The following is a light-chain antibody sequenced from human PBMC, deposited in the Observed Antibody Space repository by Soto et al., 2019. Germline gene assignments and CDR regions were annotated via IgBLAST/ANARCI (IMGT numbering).Light chain of an antibody. CDR2: GAS. J-gene: IGKJ1*01. Sequence: EIVLTQSPGTLPLSPGERATLSCRASQSVSSSYLAWYQQKPAQAPRLLIYGASSRATGIPERFSGSGSGTDFTLTISRLEPEDFAVYYCQQYGSSPWTFGQGTKVEIK. CDR1: QSVSSSY. CDR3: QQYGSSPWT. V-gene: IGKV3-20*01.